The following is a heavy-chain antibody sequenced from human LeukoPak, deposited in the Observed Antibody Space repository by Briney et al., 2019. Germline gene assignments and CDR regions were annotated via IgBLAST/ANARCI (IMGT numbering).Heavy chain of an antibody. V-gene: IGHV4-39*01. Sequence: SETLSLTCIVSGGSISSTSYYWGWIRQPPVKGLEWIGSIYYSGSTYHNPSLKSRVTMSADTAKNQFSLKLTSVTAADTAVYYCARLLYDRSGYYYFDYWGQGTLVTVSS. CDR3: ARLLYDRSGYYYFDY. J-gene: IGHJ4*02. CDR2: IYYSGST. D-gene: IGHD3-22*01. CDR1: GGSISSTSYY.